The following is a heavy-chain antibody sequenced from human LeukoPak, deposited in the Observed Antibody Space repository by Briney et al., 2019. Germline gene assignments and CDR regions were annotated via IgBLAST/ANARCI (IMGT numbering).Heavy chain of an antibody. CDR3: AREIQYSSGWYLGYYFDY. D-gene: IGHD6-19*01. CDR2: IYYSGST. J-gene: IGHJ4*02. CDR1: GGSISSGDYY. Sequence: SETLSLTCTVSGGSISSGDYYWGWIRQPPGKGLEWIGYIYYSGSTYYNPSLKSRVTISVDTSKNQFSLKLSSVTAADTAVYYCAREIQYSSGWYLGYYFDYWGQGTLVTVSS. V-gene: IGHV4-30-4*01.